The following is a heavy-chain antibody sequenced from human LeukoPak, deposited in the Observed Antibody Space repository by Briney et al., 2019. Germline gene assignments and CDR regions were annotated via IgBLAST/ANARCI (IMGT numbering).Heavy chain of an antibody. CDR3: ARGHYSDRSPSYAFHM. CDR2: IYSGAST. V-gene: IGHV3-53*04. Sequence: GGSLRLSCVASGFSVSGNYMTWMRQAPGKGLEWVSGIYSGASTQYADSVKGRFTIFRLNSNNTLYLHMSSLREDDTAVYYCARGHYSDRSPSYAFHMWGQGTMVTVSS. CDR1: GFSVSGNY. J-gene: IGHJ3*02. D-gene: IGHD3-22*01.